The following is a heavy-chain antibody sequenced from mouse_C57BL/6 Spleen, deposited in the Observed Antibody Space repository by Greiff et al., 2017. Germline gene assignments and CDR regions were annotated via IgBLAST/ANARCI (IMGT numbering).Heavy chain of an antibody. CDR2: ISSGSSTI. CDR3: ARRGITTVVATPYAMDY. D-gene: IGHD1-1*01. CDR1: GFTFSDYG. Sequence: EVQGVESGGGLVKPGGSLKLSCAASGFTFSDYGMHWVRQAPEKGLEWVAYISSGSSTIYYADTVKGRFTISRDNAKNTLFLQMTSLRSEDTAMYYCARRGITTVVATPYAMDYWGQGTSVTVSS. J-gene: IGHJ4*01. V-gene: IGHV5-17*01.